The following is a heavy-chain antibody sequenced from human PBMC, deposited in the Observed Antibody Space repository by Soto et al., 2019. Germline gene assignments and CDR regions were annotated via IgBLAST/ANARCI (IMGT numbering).Heavy chain of an antibody. D-gene: IGHD6-13*01. Sequence: SETLSLTCAVSGGSISSSNWWSWVRQPPGKGLEWIGEIYHSGSTNYNPSLKSRVTISVDKSKNQFSLKLSSVTAADTAVYYCASRRSSSWYWYFDLWGRGTLVTVSS. CDR3: ASRRSSSWYWYFDL. CDR2: IYHSGST. V-gene: IGHV4-4*02. CDR1: GGSISSSNW. J-gene: IGHJ2*01.